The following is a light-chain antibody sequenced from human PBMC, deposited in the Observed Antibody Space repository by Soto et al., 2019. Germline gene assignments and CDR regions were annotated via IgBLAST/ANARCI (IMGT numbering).Light chain of an antibody. CDR1: QSIDSW. Sequence: DIQMTQSPSTMSASVVDRVTITCRASQSIDSWLAWYQQKPGKAHKFLMYKASNLESGVPSRFSGSGSGTEFTLTITSLQPDDFATYYCQQYYTYWHMFGQGTKVDIK. CDR2: KAS. CDR3: QQYYTYWHM. J-gene: IGKJ1*01. V-gene: IGKV1-5*03.